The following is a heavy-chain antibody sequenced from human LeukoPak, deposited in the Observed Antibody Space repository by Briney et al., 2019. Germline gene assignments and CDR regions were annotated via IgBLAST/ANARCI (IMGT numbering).Heavy chain of an antibody. CDR2: IRSRSAYI. CDR3: ARDLTTATTAYLHH. Sequence: GGSLRLSCAASGFTFSTYSMNWVRQAPGKGLEWVSSIRSRSAYIYYADSVKGRFTISRDNAKNPLYLQMNSLRAEDTAVYYCARDLTTATTAYLHHWGQGTLVIVSS. V-gene: IGHV3-21*01. CDR1: GFTFSTYS. D-gene: IGHD4-17*01. J-gene: IGHJ1*01.